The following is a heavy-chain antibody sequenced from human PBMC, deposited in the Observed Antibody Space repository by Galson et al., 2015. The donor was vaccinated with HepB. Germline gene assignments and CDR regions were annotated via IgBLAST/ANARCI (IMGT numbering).Heavy chain of an antibody. CDR1: GFTFSSYG. CDR2: ISYDGSNK. V-gene: IGHV3-30*18. Sequence: SLRLSCAASGFTFSSYGMHWVRQAPGKGLEWVAVISYDGSNKYYADSVKGRFTISRDNSKNTLYLQMNSLRAEDTAVYYCAKDGGVATIYYYYGMDVWGQGTTVTVSS. J-gene: IGHJ6*02. CDR3: AKDGGVATIYYYYGMDV. D-gene: IGHD5-12*01.